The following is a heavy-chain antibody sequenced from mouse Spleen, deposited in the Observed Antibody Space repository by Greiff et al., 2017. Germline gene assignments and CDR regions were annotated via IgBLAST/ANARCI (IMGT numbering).Heavy chain of an antibody. V-gene: IGHV14-1*01. Sequence: VQLKQSGAELVRPGASVKLSCTASGFNIKDYYMHWVKQRPEQGLEWIGRIDPEDGDTEYAPKFQGKATMTADTSSNTAYLQLSSLTSEDTAVYYCTKGCGSSYGYFDVWGAGTTVTVSS. CDR3: TKGCGSSYGYFDV. CDR2: IDPEDGDT. J-gene: IGHJ1*01. D-gene: IGHD1-1*01. CDR1: GFNIKDYY.